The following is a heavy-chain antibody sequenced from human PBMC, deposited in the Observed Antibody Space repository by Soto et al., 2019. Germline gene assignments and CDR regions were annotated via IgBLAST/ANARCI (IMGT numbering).Heavy chain of an antibody. D-gene: IGHD3-22*01. J-gene: IGHJ4*02. Sequence: ASVKVSCKASGYTFTGYYMHWVRQAPGQGLEWMGWINPNSGGTNYAQKFQGRVTMTRDTSISTAYMELSRLRSDDTAVYYCARARYQLRFLEWLLSPPYYYDSSGYMLGYWGQGTLVTVSS. CDR3: ARARYQLRFLEWLLSPPYYYDSSGYMLGY. CDR1: GYTFTGYY. CDR2: INPNSGGT. V-gene: IGHV1-2*02.